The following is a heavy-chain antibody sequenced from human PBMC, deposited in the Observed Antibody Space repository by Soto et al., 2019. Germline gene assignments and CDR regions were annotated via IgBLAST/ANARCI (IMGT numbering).Heavy chain of an antibody. Sequence: QVQLQQWGAGLLKPSETLSLTCAVYGGSFSGYYWSWIRQPPGKGLEWIGEINHSGSTNYNPSLKSRVTISVDTSKNQFSLKLSSVTAADTAVYYCARDHYDYDFWSGRRNNWFDPWGQGTLVTVSS. CDR1: GGSFSGYY. CDR3: ARDHYDYDFWSGRRNNWFDP. J-gene: IGHJ5*02. CDR2: INHSGST. V-gene: IGHV4-34*01. D-gene: IGHD3-3*01.